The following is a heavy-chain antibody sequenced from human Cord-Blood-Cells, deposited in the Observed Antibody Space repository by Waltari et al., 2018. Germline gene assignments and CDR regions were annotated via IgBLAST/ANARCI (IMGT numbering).Heavy chain of an antibody. Sequence: QVQLVESGGGVVQPGRSLRLSCAASGFTFSGYGMHWVRQAPGKGLEWVAVIWYDGSNKYYADSVKGRFTISRDNSKNTLYLQMNSLRAEDTAVYYCARAMYSRYSSSSYAFDIWGQGTMVTVSS. J-gene: IGHJ3*02. D-gene: IGHD6-6*01. CDR1: GFTFSGYG. V-gene: IGHV3-33*01. CDR3: ARAMYSRYSSSSYAFDI. CDR2: IWYDGSNK.